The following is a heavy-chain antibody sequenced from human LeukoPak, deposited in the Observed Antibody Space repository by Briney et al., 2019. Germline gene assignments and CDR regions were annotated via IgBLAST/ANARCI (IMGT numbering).Heavy chain of an antibody. D-gene: IGHD1-7*01. CDR3: AREGYNWNYALDY. V-gene: IGHV3-53*01. Sequence: GGSLRLSCAASGFTVSSNYMSWVRQAPGKGLEWVSVIYSGGSTYYADSVKGRFTISRDNSKNTLYLQMNSLRAEDTAVYYCAREGYNWNYALDYWGQGTLVTVSS. CDR2: IYSGGST. CDR1: GFTVSSNY. J-gene: IGHJ4*02.